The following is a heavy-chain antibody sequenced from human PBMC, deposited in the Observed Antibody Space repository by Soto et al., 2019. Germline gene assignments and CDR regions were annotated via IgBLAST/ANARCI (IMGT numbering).Heavy chain of an antibody. D-gene: IGHD6-19*01. Sequence: GGSLRLSCAASGFTFSSYWMSWVRQAPGKGLEWVANIKQDGSEKYYVDSVKGRFTISRDNAKNSLYLQMNSLRAEDTAVYYCARTTPQRDRRWQWLVRGGYFDYLGQGTLVTVSS. V-gene: IGHV3-7*01. J-gene: IGHJ4*02. CDR3: ARTTPQRDRRWQWLVRGGYFDY. CDR2: IKQDGSEK. CDR1: GFTFSSYW.